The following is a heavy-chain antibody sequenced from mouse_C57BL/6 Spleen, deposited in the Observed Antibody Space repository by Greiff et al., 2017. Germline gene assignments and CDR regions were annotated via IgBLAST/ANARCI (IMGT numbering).Heavy chain of an antibody. D-gene: IGHD1-1*01. CDR1: GYTFTDYN. Sequence: VQLKESGPELVKPGASVKIPCKASGYTFTDYNMDWVKQSHGKSLEWIGDINPNNGGTIYNQKFKGKATLTVDKSSSTAYMELRSLTSEDTAVYYCARRGVNYYGSTYYAMDYWGQGTSVTVSS. CDR2: INPNNGGT. CDR3: ARRGVNYYGSTYYAMDY. V-gene: IGHV1-18*01. J-gene: IGHJ4*01.